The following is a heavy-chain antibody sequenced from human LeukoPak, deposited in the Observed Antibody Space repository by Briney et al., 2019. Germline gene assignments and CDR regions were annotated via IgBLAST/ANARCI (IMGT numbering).Heavy chain of an antibody. D-gene: IGHD6-13*01. Sequence: SETLSLTCTVSGGSINNHYWSWIRQAPGKRLEWIGYIFNGGSTNYNPSLRSRVTMSVDTSRDQFSLSLSSVTAADTATYYCASRPAGTTWYGVFDYWSQGTLVTVSS. CDR3: ASRPAGTTWYGVFDY. V-gene: IGHV4-59*11. CDR2: IFNGGST. CDR1: GGSINNHY. J-gene: IGHJ4*02.